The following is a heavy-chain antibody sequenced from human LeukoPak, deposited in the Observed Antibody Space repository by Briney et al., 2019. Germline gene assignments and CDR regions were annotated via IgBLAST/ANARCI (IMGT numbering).Heavy chain of an antibody. D-gene: IGHD1-26*01. CDR3: ARSEPRHASSGSYYFFHYMDV. Sequence: VSVKVSCKASGYTFTSYYMHWVRQAPGQGLEWMGIINPSGGSTSYAQKFQGRVTMTRDMSTSTVYMELSSLRSEDTAVYYCARSEPRHASSGSYYFFHYMDVWGKGTTVTVSS. CDR1: GYTFTSYY. J-gene: IGHJ6*03. CDR2: INPSGGST. V-gene: IGHV1-46*01.